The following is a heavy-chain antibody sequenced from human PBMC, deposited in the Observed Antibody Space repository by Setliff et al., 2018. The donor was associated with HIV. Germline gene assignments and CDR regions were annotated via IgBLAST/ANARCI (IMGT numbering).Heavy chain of an antibody. CDR2: VSAYNGHT. V-gene: IGHV1-18*01. J-gene: IGHJ4*02. CDR3: ARDLCRWAAAGPNYFDS. D-gene: IGHD6-13*01. CDR1: GYTFSTYS. Sequence: ASVKVSCKASGYTFSTYSITWVRQAPGQGLEWMGWVSAYNGHTDFAQKFQVRITLTTDTSSNTAYMELRSLRSDDTAIYYCARDLCRWAAAGPNYFDSWCQGTLVTVSS.